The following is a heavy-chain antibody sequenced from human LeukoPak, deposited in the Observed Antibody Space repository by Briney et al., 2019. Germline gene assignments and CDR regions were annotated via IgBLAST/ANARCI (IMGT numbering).Heavy chain of an antibody. CDR3: ARDPTVTSTYYYYYYGMDV. CDR1: GFTFSSYE. CDR2: ISSSGSTI. V-gene: IGHV3-48*03. D-gene: IGHD4-11*01. J-gene: IGHJ6*02. Sequence: PGGSLRLSCAASGFTFSSYEMNWVRQAPGKGLEWVSYISSSGSTIYYADSVKGRFTISRDNAKNSLYLQMNSLRAEDTAVYYCARDPTVTSTYYYYYYGMDVWGQGTTVTVFS.